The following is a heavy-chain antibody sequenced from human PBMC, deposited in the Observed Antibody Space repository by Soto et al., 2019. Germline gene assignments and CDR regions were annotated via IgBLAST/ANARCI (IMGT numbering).Heavy chain of an antibody. V-gene: IGHV3-23*01. Sequence: EVQLLESGGGLVQPGGSLRLSCAASGFPFSTYDMSWVRQAPGKGLEWVSVISGSDQSTYYADSLNGRFTISRGNSKNTRYLQMDSLRVEDTAVYHCVKGGWLDEWGQGTLVTVSS. CDR1: GFPFSTYD. CDR3: VKGGWLDE. J-gene: IGHJ4*02. D-gene: IGHD5-12*01. CDR2: ISGSDQST.